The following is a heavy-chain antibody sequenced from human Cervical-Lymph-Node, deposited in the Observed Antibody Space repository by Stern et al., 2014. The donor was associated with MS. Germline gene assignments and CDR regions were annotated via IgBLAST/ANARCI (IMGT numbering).Heavy chain of an antibody. J-gene: IGHJ3*02. CDR2: IYYSGST. CDR1: GGSINSGEYY. V-gene: IGHV4-30-4*01. CDR3: ATVQWLVIDAFDN. D-gene: IGHD6-19*01. Sequence: QLQLQESGPGLVKLSQTLTLTCTVSGGSINSGEYYWNWIRQPPGKGLEWIGNIYYSGSTYYNPSLKSRITISVDRSKNQFSLRMNSVTAADTAVYYCATVQWLVIDAFDNWGQGTMVTVSS.